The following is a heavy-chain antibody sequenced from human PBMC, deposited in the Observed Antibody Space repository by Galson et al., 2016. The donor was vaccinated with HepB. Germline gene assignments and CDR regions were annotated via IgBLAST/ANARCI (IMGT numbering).Heavy chain of an antibody. J-gene: IGHJ4*02. CDR1: GFTFSSYS. CDR2: ISSSSSYI. Sequence: SLRLSCAASGFTFSSYSMHWVRQAPGKGLEWVSSISSSSSYIYYAHSVKGRFTISRDNAKNSLYLQMNSLRAEDTAVYYCARGDIVGAIFDYWGQGTLVTVSS. V-gene: IGHV3-21*01. CDR3: ARGDIVGAIFDY. D-gene: IGHD1-26*01.